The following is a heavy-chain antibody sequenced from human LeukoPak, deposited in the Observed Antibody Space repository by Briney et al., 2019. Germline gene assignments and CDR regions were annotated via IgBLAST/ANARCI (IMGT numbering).Heavy chain of an antibody. V-gene: IGHV1-2*02. D-gene: IGHD3-22*01. CDR1: GYTLTGYC. CDR2: INPNSGGT. CDR3: ARDSNHYYDSSGYPAPWGY. J-gene: IGHJ4*02. Sequence: ASVKVSCKASGYTLTGYCMHWVRQAPGQGLEWMGWINPNSGGTNYAQKFQGRVTMTRDTSISTAYMELSRLRSDDTAVYYCARDSNHYYDSSGYPAPWGYWGQGTLVTVSS.